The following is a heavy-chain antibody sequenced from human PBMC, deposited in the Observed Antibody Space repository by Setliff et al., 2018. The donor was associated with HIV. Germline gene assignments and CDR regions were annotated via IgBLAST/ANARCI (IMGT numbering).Heavy chain of an antibody. CDR3: AREERYYDGKGALDY. CDR2: ISTSDGSG. Sequence: ASVKVSCKTSGYGFTVHWLHWVRQVPGQGFEYMGWISTSDGSGKYEEKFQGRVIMTRDTSITTAYMELSSLISDDTAVYYCAREERYYDGKGALDYWGQGMLVTVSS. CDR1: GYGFTVHW. D-gene: IGHD3-22*01. V-gene: IGHV1-2*02. J-gene: IGHJ4*02.